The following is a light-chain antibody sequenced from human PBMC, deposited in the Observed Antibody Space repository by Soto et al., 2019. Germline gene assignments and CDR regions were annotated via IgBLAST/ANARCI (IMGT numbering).Light chain of an antibody. V-gene: IGKV3-15*01. CDR2: GAS. Sequence: EIVMTQSPATLSVSPGERATLSCRASQSVSSNLAWYQQKPGQAPRLLIYGASTRATGIPARFSGSGSGTDFTLTISSLQAEDVATYYCQQYYSIPLTFGGGTKVDIK. J-gene: IGKJ4*01. CDR1: QSVSSN. CDR3: QQYYSIPLT.